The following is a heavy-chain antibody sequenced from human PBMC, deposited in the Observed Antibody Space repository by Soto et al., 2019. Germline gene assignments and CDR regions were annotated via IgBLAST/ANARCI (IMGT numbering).Heavy chain of an antibody. Sequence: PGGSLRLSCAVSGFRFSDYAMAWVRQAPGKGLEYVSSITGSGADTYYAQSVRGRFTIYRDNFRDTLYVQMNSLRAEDTAVYYCAKQRYGDYYFDYWGQGTLVTVSS. CDR1: GFRFSDYA. CDR2: ITGSGADT. J-gene: IGHJ4*02. D-gene: IGHD2-21*02. V-gene: IGHV3-23*01. CDR3: AKQRYGDYYFDY.